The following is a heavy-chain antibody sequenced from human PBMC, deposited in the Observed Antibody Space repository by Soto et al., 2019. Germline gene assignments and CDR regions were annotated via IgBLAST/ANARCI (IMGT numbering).Heavy chain of an antibody. D-gene: IGHD6-6*01. Sequence: SETLSLTCTVSGGSISSGDYYWSWIRQPPGKGLEWIGEINHSGSTNYNPSLKSRVTISVDTSKNQFSLKLSSVTAADTAVYYRARAYSSSSGSGWFDPWGQGTLVTVSS. V-gene: IGHV4-39*07. CDR3: ARAYSSSSGSGWFDP. CDR1: GGSISSGDYY. CDR2: INHSGST. J-gene: IGHJ5*02.